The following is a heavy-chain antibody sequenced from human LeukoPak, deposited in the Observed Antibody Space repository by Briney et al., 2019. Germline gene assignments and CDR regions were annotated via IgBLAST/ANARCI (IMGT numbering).Heavy chain of an antibody. J-gene: IGHJ4*02. Sequence: GGSLRLSCAASGFTVRNKYMTWVRQAPGKGLEWVSFIYSGGTAYYADSVKGRFTISRDNSKNTLYLQMNSLRAEDTAVYYCAKRGRETYSSSSFDYWGQGTLVTVSS. CDR3: AKRGRETYSSSSFDY. D-gene: IGHD6-6*01. CDR2: IYSGGTA. V-gene: IGHV3-53*01. CDR1: GFTVRNKY.